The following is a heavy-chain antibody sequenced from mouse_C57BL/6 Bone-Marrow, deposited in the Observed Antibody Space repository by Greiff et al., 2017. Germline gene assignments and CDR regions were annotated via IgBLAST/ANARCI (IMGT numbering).Heavy chain of an antibody. J-gene: IGHJ3*01. V-gene: IGHV1-55*01. CDR3: SRGYDGYCPFAY. D-gene: IGHD2-3*01. CDR1: GYTFTSYW. CDR2: IYPGSGST. Sequence: QVQLQQPGAELVKPGASVKMSCKASGYTFTSYWITWVKQRPGQGLEWIGDIYPGSGSTNYNEKFKSKATLTVDTSSSTAYMQLSSLTSEDSAAYCCSRGYDGYCPFAYWGQGTLVTVSA.